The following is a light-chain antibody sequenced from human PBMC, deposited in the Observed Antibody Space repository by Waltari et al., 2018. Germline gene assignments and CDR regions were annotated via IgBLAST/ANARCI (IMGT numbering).Light chain of an antibody. J-gene: IGLJ2*01. CDR1: NNDIGSYNL. CDR2: EVN. V-gene: IGLV2-23*02. CDR3: CSYAGTPRGV. Sequence: QSALTQPASVSGSPGQSIPISCTGTNNDIGSYNLVSWYQQHPGKAPKVIIFEVNKRPSGVSNPFSGTKSGNTATLTVSQLHPEDEADYYSCSYAGTPRGVFGAGTKLTVL.